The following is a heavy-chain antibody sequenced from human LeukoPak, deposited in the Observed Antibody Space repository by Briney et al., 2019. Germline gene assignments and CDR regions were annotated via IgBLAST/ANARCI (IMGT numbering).Heavy chain of an antibody. CDR2: ISDSSHYI. Sequence: PGGSLRLSCAASGFTFSSYSMNWVRQAPGKGLEWVSSISDSSHYIFYADSVKGRFTISRDNAKNSLYLQMNSLRAEDTAVYYCAREVYCSHTTCYYFDYWGLGTLVTVSS. J-gene: IGHJ4*02. CDR3: AREVYCSHTTCYYFDY. CDR1: GFTFSSYS. V-gene: IGHV3-21*01. D-gene: IGHD2/OR15-2a*01.